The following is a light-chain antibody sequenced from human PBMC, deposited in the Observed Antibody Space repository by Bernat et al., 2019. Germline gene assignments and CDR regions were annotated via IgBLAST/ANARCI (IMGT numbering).Light chain of an antibody. V-gene: IGKV3-15*01. CDR1: QSVSTN. CDR3: QQYNIWPPWT. CDR2: GAS. Sequence: EIVMTQSPATLSVSPGERATLSCSASQSVSTNLAWYQQKPGLPPRLLIYGASTRATGIPARFSGSGSGTECTLTITSLQSEDFAVYYCQQYNIWPPWTFGQGTKVEIK. J-gene: IGKJ1*01.